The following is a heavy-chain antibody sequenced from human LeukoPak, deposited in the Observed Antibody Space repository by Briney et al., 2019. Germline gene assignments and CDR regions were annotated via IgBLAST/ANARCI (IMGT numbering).Heavy chain of an antibody. CDR1: GFTFSSYA. V-gene: IGHV3-30-3*01. CDR3: ARDLLEQWLSGMDV. D-gene: IGHD6-19*01. J-gene: IGHJ6*02. Sequence: GGSLRLSCAASGFTFSSYAMHWVRQAPGKGLEWVAVISYDGSNKYYADSVKGRFTISRDNAKNSLYLQMNSLRAEDTAVYYCARDLLEQWLSGMDVWGQGTTVTVSS. CDR2: ISYDGSNK.